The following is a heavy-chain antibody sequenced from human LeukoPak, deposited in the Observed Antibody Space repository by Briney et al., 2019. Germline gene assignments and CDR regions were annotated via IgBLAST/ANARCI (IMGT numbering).Heavy chain of an antibody. CDR2: IRNTANGYAT. Sequence: GGSLRLSCAASGFTFSGSALHWVRQASGKGLEWVGRIRNTANGYATAYAASVKGRFTISRDDSKSTAYLQMDSLKTEDTAVYYCTGNYYGSGSYADFDYWGQGTLVTVSS. D-gene: IGHD3-10*01. V-gene: IGHV3-73*01. CDR3: TGNYYGSGSYADFDY. CDR1: GFTFSGSA. J-gene: IGHJ4*02.